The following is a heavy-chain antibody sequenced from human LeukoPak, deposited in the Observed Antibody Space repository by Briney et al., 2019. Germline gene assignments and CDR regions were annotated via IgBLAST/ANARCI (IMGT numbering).Heavy chain of an antibody. CDR1: GFTFSTYA. J-gene: IGHJ4*02. CDR3: ARDQVGGAVDY. CDR2: ISDSGTKK. D-gene: IGHD6-13*01. Sequence: GRSLRLSCAASGFTFSTYAMHWVRQAPGKGLEWVAVISDSGTKKYYADSVKGRFTLSRDNSKNMLYLQMNSLRVEGTAVYYCARDQVGGAVDYWGQGTLVTVSS. V-gene: IGHV3-30-3*01.